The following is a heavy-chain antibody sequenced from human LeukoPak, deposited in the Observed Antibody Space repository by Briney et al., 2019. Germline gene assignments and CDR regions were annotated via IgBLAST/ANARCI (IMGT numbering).Heavy chain of an antibody. CDR2: IYYSGST. V-gene: IGHV4-39*07. J-gene: IGHJ5*02. CDR1: GGSISSSSYY. D-gene: IGHD6-19*01. CDR3: ARGAYSSGWYSVWFDP. Sequence: PSETLSLTCTVSGGSISSSSYYWGWIRQPPGKGLEWIGIIYYSGSTYYNPSLKSRVTISVDTSKNQFSLKLSSVTAADTAVYYCARGAYSSGWYSVWFDPWGQGTLVTVSS.